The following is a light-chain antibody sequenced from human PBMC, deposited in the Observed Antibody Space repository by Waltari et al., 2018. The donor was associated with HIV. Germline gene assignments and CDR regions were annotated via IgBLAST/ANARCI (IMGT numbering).Light chain of an antibody. J-gene: IGLJ3*02. V-gene: IGLV3-25*03. CDR3: QSAESTGIGV. CDR2: KDS. Sequence: ELTQPPSVSVSPGQTARITCSGDVLPKQYAYWYQQMPGQAPVLVIYKDSERPSGIPERFSASSSGTTVTLTISGVQAEDEADDYCQSAESTGIGVFGGGTKLTVL. CDR1: VLPKQY.